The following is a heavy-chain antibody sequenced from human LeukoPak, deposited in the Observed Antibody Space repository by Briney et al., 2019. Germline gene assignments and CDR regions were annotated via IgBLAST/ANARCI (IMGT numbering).Heavy chain of an antibody. CDR2: ISWNSGSI. D-gene: IGHD5-24*01. Sequence: GGSLRLSCAASGFTFDDYAMHWVRQAPGKGLEWVSGISWNSGSIGYADSVKGRFTISRDNAKNSLYLQMNSLRAEDTALYYCAKDVDGVMATIMDYWGQGTLVTVSS. J-gene: IGHJ4*02. CDR3: AKDVDGVMATIMDY. CDR1: GFTFDDYA. V-gene: IGHV3-9*01.